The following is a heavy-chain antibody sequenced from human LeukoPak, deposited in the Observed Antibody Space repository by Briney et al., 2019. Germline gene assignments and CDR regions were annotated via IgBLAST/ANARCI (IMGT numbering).Heavy chain of an antibody. CDR2: IYHSGST. J-gene: IGHJ4*02. CDR1: GFTFSSYA. CDR3: ARAYIVVVPAATGVADY. Sequence: GSLRLSCAASGFTFSSYAMSWVRQAPGKGLEWIGSIYHSGSTYYNPSLKSRVTISVDTSKNQFSLKLSSVTAADTAVYYCARAYIVVVPAATGVADYWGQGTLVTVSS. V-gene: IGHV4-38-2*01. D-gene: IGHD2-2*01.